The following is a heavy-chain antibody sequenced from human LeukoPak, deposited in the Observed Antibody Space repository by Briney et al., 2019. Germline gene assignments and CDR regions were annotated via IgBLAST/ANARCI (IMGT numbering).Heavy chain of an antibody. CDR3: ARPISTAAAFDI. J-gene: IGHJ3*02. V-gene: IGHV3-21*01. CDR1: GFTFSSYS. CDR2: ISSSSSYI. Sequence: GGSLRLSCAASGFTFSSYSMNWVRQAPGKGLEGVSSISSSSSYIYYADSVKGRFTISRDNAKNSLYLQMNSLRAEDTAVYYCARPISTAAAFDIWGQGTMVTVSS. D-gene: IGHD6-25*01.